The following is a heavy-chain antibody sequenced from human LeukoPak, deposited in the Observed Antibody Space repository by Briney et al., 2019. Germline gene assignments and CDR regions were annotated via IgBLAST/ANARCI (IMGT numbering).Heavy chain of an antibody. CDR3: AKPDRVVPAAIFCYFDY. D-gene: IGHD2-2*01. Sequence: GGSLRLSCAASGFIFSDYYMSWIRQAPGKGLEWVSYISSSGSTIDYADSVKGRFTISRDNAKKSLYLQMNSLRAEDTAVYYCAKPDRVVPAAIFCYFDYWGQGTLVTVSS. CDR2: ISSSGSTI. V-gene: IGHV3-11*04. CDR1: GFIFSDYY. J-gene: IGHJ4*02.